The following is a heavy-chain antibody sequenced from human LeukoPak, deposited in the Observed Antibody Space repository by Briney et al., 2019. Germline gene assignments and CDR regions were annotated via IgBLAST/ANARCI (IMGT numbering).Heavy chain of an antibody. J-gene: IGHJ4*02. CDR1: GDSIRSYY. CDR2: IYYSGST. CDR3: ARGRDEDSSGFDY. D-gene: IGHD3-22*01. Sequence: SETLSLTCTVSGDSIRSYYWSWIRQPPGKGLEWIGYIYYSGSTNYNPSLKSRVTISVDTSKNQFSLKLSSVTAADTAVYYCARGRDEDSSGFDYWGQGTLVTVSS. V-gene: IGHV4-59*01.